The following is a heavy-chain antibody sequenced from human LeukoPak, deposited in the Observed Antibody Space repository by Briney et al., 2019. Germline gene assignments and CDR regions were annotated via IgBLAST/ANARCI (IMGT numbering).Heavy chain of an antibody. CDR3: ARCLLRFFGADAFDI. J-gene: IGHJ3*02. V-gene: IGHV4-31*03. CDR2: IYYSGST. Sequence: PSQTLSLTCTVSGGSISSGGYYWSWIRQHPGKGLEWIGYIYYSGSTYYNPSLKSRVTISVDTSKNQFSLKLSSVTAADTAVCYCARCLLRFFGADAFDIWGQGAMVTVSS. D-gene: IGHD3-3*01. CDR1: GGSISSGGYY.